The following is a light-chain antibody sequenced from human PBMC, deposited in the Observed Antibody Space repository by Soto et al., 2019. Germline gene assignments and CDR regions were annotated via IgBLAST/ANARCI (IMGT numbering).Light chain of an antibody. Sequence: EIVMTQSPATQSVSPGERATLSCRASQSVSSDLAWYQQKPGQTPRLVIYGASTRATGIPARFSGSGSGTEFTLTISSLQSEDFAVYYCQHYTTWPWTFGQGTKVEIK. J-gene: IGKJ1*01. V-gene: IGKV3-15*01. CDR2: GAS. CDR1: QSVSSD. CDR3: QHYTTWPWT.